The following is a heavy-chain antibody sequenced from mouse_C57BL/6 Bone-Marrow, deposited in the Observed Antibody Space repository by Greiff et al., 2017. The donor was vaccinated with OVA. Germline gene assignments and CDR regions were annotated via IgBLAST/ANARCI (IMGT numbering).Heavy chain of an antibody. CDR1: GYTFTSYG. J-gene: IGHJ2*01. CDR2: IYPRSGNT. Sequence: QVQLQQSGAELARPGASVKLSCKASGYTFTSYGISWVKQRTGQGLEWIGEIYPRSGNTYYNEKFKGKATLTADKSSSTAYMELHSLTSEDSAVYFCALYDYDGNYFDYWGQGTTLTVSS. D-gene: IGHD2-4*01. CDR3: ALYDYDGNYFDY. V-gene: IGHV1-81*01.